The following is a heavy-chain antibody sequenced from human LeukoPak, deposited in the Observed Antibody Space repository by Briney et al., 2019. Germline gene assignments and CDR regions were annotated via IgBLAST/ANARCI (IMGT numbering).Heavy chain of an antibody. CDR3: ARDFKYYDSSGYYAFDI. V-gene: IGHV4-59*01. J-gene: IGHJ3*02. D-gene: IGHD3-22*01. CDR2: IYNSGST. CDR1: DGSIRTYY. Sequence: SETLSLTCSVSDGSIRTYYWSWIRQPPGKGLEWIGYIYNSGSTNYNPSLKSRVTISVDTSKNQFSLKLSSVTAADTAVYYCARDFKYYDSSGYYAFDIWGQGTMVTVSS.